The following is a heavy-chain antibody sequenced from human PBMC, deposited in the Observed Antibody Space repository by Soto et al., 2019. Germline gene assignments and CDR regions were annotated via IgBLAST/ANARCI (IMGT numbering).Heavy chain of an antibody. CDR1: GGTFSSYA. V-gene: IGHV1-69*06. Sequence: QVQLVQSGAEVKKPGSSVKVSCKASGGTFSSYAISWVRQAPGQGLEWMGGIIPIFGTANYAQKFQGRVTITADKSTSTAYMELSSLRSEDTAVYYCTRDDSSGSIPPWGYYYGIDVWGQGTTVTVSS. CDR3: TRDDSSGSIPPWGYYYGIDV. D-gene: IGHD3-22*01. CDR2: IIPIFGTA. J-gene: IGHJ6*02.